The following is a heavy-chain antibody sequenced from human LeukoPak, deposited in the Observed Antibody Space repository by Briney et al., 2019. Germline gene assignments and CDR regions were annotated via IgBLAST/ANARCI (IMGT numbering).Heavy chain of an antibody. V-gene: IGHV3-23*01. CDR2: ISGSGGST. CDR3: AKTKAKSGLGDAFDI. D-gene: IGHD6-19*01. Sequence: QSGGSLRPSCAASGFTFSSYAMSWVRQAPGKGLEWVPAISGSGGSTYYADSVKGRFTIPRDNSRNTLYLQMNSLRAEDTAVYYCAKTKAKSGLGDAFDIWGQGTMVTVSS. CDR1: GFTFSSYA. J-gene: IGHJ3*02.